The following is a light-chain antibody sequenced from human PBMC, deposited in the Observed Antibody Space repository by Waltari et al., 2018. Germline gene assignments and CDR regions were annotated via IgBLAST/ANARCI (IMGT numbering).Light chain of an antibody. CDR1: QSVASTY. CDR2: GAS. V-gene: IGKV3-20*01. J-gene: IGKJ1*01. Sequence: EVVLTQSPGTLSLSPGERATLSCRASQSVASTYLAWYQQRPGQAPRLLVYGASNRATGIPDRFSGSGSGTDFTLSISRLEPEDFAVYYCQHHGAYTRTCGPGTKVEIK. CDR3: QHHGAYTRT.